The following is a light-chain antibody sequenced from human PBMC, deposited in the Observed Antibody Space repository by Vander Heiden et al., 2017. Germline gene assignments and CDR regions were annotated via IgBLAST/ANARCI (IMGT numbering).Light chain of an antibody. CDR1: NIGNRN. CDR3: QVWDSNSNVV. J-gene: IGLJ2*01. CDR2: RDT. V-gene: IGLV3-9*01. Sequence: SYELTQPLSVSVALGQTAKITCGGNNIGNRNVHWYQQKPGQATVLGIYRDTNRPSGIPERFSGSNSGTTATLTISRAQVGDDAYYYCQVWDSNSNVVFGGGTKLTVL.